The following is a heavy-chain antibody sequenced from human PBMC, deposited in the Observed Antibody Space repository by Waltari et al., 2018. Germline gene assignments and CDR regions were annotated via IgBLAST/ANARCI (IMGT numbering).Heavy chain of an antibody. J-gene: IGHJ4*02. Sequence: QVQLQQSGPGLVKPSQTLSLTCAISGDSVSSNSAAWNWIRQSPSGGLEWLGRTYYRSKWYNDYAVSVKSRITINPDTSKNQFSLQLNSGTPEDTAVYYCAREVVYAPSIVFDYWGQGTLVTVSS. V-gene: IGHV6-1*01. CDR1: GDSVSSNSAA. CDR3: AREVVYAPSIVFDY. CDR2: TYYRSKWYN. D-gene: IGHD2-8*02.